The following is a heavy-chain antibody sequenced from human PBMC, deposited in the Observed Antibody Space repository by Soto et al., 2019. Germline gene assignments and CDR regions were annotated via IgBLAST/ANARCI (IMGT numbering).Heavy chain of an antibody. D-gene: IGHD3-3*01. Sequence: PSETLSLTCAVYGGSFSGYYWSWIRQPPGKGLEWIGEINHSGSTNYNPSLKSRVTISVDTSKNQFSLKLSSVTAADTAVYYCAREGDYDFWSGYSRDWFDPWGQGTLVTVSS. CDR3: AREGDYDFWSGYSRDWFDP. CDR2: INHSGST. J-gene: IGHJ5*02. V-gene: IGHV4-34*01. CDR1: GGSFSGYY.